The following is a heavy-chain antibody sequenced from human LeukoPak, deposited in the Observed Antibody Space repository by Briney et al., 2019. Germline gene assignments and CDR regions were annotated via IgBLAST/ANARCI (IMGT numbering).Heavy chain of an antibody. V-gene: IGHV4-59*08. CDR1: GGSISTYY. D-gene: IGHD1-14*01. CDR3: ARRGSGASLEYYFDL. Sequence: PSETLSLTCTVSGGSISTYYWSWIRQSPGRGLEWIGYIYYSGITKYNPSLKSRVTISVDTSTNQFSLKLSSVTAADTAVYYCARRGSGASLEYYFDLWGRGTLVTVSS. J-gene: IGHJ2*01. CDR2: IYYSGIT.